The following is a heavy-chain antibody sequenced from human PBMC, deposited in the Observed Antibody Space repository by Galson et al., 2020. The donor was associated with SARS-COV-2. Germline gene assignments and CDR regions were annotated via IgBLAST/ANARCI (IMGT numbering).Heavy chain of an antibody. CDR2: IRYDGINK. D-gene: IGHD1-26*01. CDR1: GFTFSSSG. J-gene: IGHJ4*02. V-gene: IGHV3-30*02. CDR3: ATEWEMRI. Sequence: GGSLRLSCAASGFTFSSSGMPWVRQAPGKGLEWLAYIRYDGINKYYVDFLKGRFTVSRDNSKDKLYLQMDSLRVDDTAVYYCATEWEMRIWGQGTLVTVSS.